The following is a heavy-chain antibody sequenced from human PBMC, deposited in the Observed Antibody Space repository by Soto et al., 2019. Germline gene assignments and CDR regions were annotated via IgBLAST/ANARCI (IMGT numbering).Heavy chain of an antibody. V-gene: IGHV4-34*01. CDR2: INHSGST. Sequence: SETLSLTCAVYGGSFSGYYWSWIRQPPGKGLEWIGEINHSGSTNYNPSLKSRVTISVDTSKNQFSLKLSSVTAADTAVYYCARAIAAAGRADYWGQGTLVTVSS. J-gene: IGHJ4*02. CDR3: ARAIAAAGRADY. D-gene: IGHD6-13*01. CDR1: GGSFSGYY.